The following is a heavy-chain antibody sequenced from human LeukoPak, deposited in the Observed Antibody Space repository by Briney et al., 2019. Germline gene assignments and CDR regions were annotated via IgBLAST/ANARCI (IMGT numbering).Heavy chain of an antibody. D-gene: IGHD2-15*01. CDR1: GGSVSSGSYY. J-gene: IGHJ4*02. CDR3: ARGTIVFDY. CDR2: IYYSGST. Sequence: SETLSLTCTVSGGSVSSGSYYWSWIRQPPGKGLEWIGYIYYSGSTNYNPSLKSRVTISVDTSKNQFSLKLSSVTAADTAVYYCARGTIVFDYWGQGTLVTASS. V-gene: IGHV4-61*01.